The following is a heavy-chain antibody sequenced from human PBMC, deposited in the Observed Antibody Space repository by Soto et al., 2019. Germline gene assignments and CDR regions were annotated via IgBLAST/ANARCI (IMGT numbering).Heavy chain of an antibody. D-gene: IGHD2-8*02. V-gene: IGHV4-34*01. CDR2: INHSGST. J-gene: IGHJ4*02. Sequence: QVQLQQWGAGLLKPSETLSLTCAVYGGSFSGYYWTWIRQPPGTGLVWIGEINHSGSTNYNPSLKSRVTISVATSKNQFSLKLTSVTAADTAVYYCARDKITGLFDYWGQGTLVTVSS. CDR3: ARDKITGLFDY. CDR1: GGSFSGYY.